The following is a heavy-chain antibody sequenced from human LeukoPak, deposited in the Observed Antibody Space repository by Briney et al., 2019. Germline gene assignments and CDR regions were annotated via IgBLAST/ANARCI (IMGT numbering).Heavy chain of an antibody. V-gene: IGHV4-31*03. CDR2: IYYSGST. CDR3: AREVATRGYFDY. J-gene: IGHJ4*02. CDR1: GGSISRGAYY. D-gene: IGHD5-12*01. Sequence: TLSLTCTVSGGSISRGAYYWSWIRQHPGKGLEWIGYIYYSGSTYYNPSLKSRVTISIDTSTNQFSLKLSSVTAADTAVYYCAREVATRGYFDYWGQGTLVTVSS.